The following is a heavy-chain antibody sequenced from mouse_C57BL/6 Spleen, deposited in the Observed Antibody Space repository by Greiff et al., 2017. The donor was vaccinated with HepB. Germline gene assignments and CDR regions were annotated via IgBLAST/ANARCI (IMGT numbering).Heavy chain of an antibody. CDR2: ISSGGSYT. CDR1: GFTFSSYG. D-gene: IGHD2-4*01. Sequence: DVKLVESGGDLVKPGGSLKLSCAASGFTFSSYGMSWVRQTPDKRLEWVATISSGGSYTYYPDSVKGRFTISRDNAKNTLYLQMSSLKSEDTAMYYCARQRVNDYDGFAYWGQGTLVTVSA. J-gene: IGHJ3*01. CDR3: ARQRVNDYDGFAY. V-gene: IGHV5-6*02.